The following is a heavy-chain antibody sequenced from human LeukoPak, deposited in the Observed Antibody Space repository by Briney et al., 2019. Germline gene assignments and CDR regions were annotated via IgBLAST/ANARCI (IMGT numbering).Heavy chain of an antibody. V-gene: IGHV3-33*01. CDR3: ASGRGGQAYNWFDP. D-gene: IGHD3-16*01. CDR2: IWYDGSNK. CDR1: GFTFSSYG. J-gene: IGHJ5*02. Sequence: GRSLRLSCAASGFTFSSYGMHWVRQAPGKGLEWVAVIWYDGSNKYYADSVKGRFTISRDNSKNTLYLQMNSLRAEDTAVYYCASGRGGQAYNWFDPWGQGTLVTVSS.